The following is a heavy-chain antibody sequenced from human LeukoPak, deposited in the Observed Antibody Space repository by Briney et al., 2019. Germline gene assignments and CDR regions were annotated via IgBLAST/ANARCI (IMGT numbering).Heavy chain of an antibody. Sequence: SVKVSCTASGGTFSSYAISWVRQAPGQGLEWMGGIIPIFGTANYAQKLQGRVTITEEESTSTAHMELGSLRAEDTAVYYCARERDLDIVGDTNYMDVWGKGTTVTVSS. CDR3: ARERDLDIVGDTNYMDV. V-gene: IGHV1-69*13. D-gene: IGHD1-26*01. CDR1: GGTFSSYA. CDR2: IIPIFGTA. J-gene: IGHJ6*03.